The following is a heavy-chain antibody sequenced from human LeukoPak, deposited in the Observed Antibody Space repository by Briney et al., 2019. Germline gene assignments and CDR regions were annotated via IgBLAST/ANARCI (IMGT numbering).Heavy chain of an antibody. Sequence: PGGSLRLSCAASGFTFSSYAMNWVRQAPGKGLEWVSVISASGGSTYYADSVKGRFTISRDNSKNTLYLQMNSLRAEDTAVYYCAWSRDGYNYFVYRGQGTLVTVSS. CDR1: GFTFSSYA. D-gene: IGHD5-24*01. CDR3: AWSRDGYNYFVY. V-gene: IGHV3-23*01. CDR2: ISASGGST. J-gene: IGHJ4*02.